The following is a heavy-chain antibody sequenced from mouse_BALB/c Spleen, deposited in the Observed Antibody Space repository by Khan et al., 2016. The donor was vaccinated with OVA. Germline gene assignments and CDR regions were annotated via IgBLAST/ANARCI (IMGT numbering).Heavy chain of an antibody. Sequence: QIQLVQSGPELKKPGETVKISCKTSGYTFTDYGMNWVKQAPGKGLKWLGYINTYIGEPPYADDFKGRFAFSLEPSASTASLQLNNLKNEDTATDFCSRSPKGYAYWGQGTLVTVSA. CDR3: SRSPKGYAY. CDR1: GYTFTDYG. J-gene: IGHJ3*01. V-gene: IGHV9-3-1*01. CDR2: INTYIGEP.